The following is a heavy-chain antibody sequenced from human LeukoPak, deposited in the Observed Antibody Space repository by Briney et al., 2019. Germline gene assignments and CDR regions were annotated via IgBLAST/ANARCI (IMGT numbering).Heavy chain of an antibody. CDR1: GFTFSSYE. CDR2: ISSSGSTI. D-gene: IGHD3-22*01. J-gene: IGHJ4*02. V-gene: IGHV3-48*03. CDR3: ARGDYDSSGYYMPFDY. Sequence: GGSLRLSCAASGFTFSSYEMNWVRQAPGKGLEWVSYISSSGSTIYYADSVKGRFTISRDNAKNSLYLQMNSLRAEDTAVYYCARGDYDSSGYYMPFDYWGQGTLVTASS.